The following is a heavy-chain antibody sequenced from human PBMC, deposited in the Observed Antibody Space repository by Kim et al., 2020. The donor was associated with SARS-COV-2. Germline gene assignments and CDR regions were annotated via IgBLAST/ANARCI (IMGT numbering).Heavy chain of an antibody. CDR3: ATYTVPYYYYYGMDV. CDR2: IKQDGSEK. Sequence: GGSLRLSCAASGFTFSSYWMSWVRQAPGKGLEWVANIKQDGSEKYYVDSVKGRFTISRDNAKNSLYLQMNSLRAEDTAVYYCATYTVPYYYYYGMDVWGQGTTVTVS. D-gene: IGHD3-16*01. V-gene: IGHV3-7*01. J-gene: IGHJ6*02. CDR1: GFTFSSYW.